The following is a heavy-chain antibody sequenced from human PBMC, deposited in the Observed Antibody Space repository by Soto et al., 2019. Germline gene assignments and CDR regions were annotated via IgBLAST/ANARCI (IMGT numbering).Heavy chain of an antibody. CDR3: AKATRDIVVVVAATTYYFDY. J-gene: IGHJ4*02. CDR1: GFTFSSYA. CDR2: ISGSGGST. D-gene: IGHD2-15*01. Sequence: EVQLLESGGGLVQPGGSLRLSCAASGFTFSSYAMSWVRQAPGKGLGWVSAISGSGGSTYYAHSVKGRFTISRDNSKNTLYLQMNSLRAEDTAVYYCAKATRDIVVVVAATTYYFDYWGQGTLVTVSS. V-gene: IGHV3-23*01.